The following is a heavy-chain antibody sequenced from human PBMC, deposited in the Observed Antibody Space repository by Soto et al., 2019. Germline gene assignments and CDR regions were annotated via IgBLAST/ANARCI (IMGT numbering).Heavy chain of an antibody. Sequence: QVKLQESGPGLVKPSETLSLSCTVSGGSISSYYWSWIRQPPGKGMEWIGYVHHSWGSTYNPSLQSRVAISLDTAKSPFSLMLTSVTATDTAVYYCARQGFWALHGLVDVWGQGTTVTVSS. J-gene: IGHJ6*02. D-gene: IGHD1-26*01. CDR3: ARQGFWALHGLVDV. CDR2: VHHSWGS. V-gene: IGHV4-59*08. CDR1: GGSISSYY.